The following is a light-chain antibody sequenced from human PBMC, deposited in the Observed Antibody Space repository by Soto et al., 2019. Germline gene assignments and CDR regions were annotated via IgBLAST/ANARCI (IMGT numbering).Light chain of an antibody. V-gene: IGKV1-39*01. CDR2: AAS. J-gene: IGKJ5*01. CDR1: QSISSY. CDR3: QQSYSTLHT. Sequence: DIQMTQSPSSLSSSVGDRVTITCLASQSISSYLNWYQQKPGKAPKLLIYAASSLQSGLPSRFSGSGAGPDFTLNISSLQPEDFATYYCQQSYSTLHTVGQGTRLEIK.